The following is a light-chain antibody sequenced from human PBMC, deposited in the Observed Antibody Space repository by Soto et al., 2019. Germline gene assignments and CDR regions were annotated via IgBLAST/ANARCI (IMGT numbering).Light chain of an antibody. CDR2: GVS. Sequence: EIVLTQSPGTLSLSPGERATLSCRASQSVRNSYLAWYQQKRGQAPRLLIYGVSSRATGIPDRFSGSGSGTDFTLTISRLEPEDFAVYFCQHYVPSPETWTFGQGTKVEIK. CDR3: QHYVPSPETWT. CDR1: QSVRNSY. J-gene: IGKJ1*01. V-gene: IGKV3-20*01.